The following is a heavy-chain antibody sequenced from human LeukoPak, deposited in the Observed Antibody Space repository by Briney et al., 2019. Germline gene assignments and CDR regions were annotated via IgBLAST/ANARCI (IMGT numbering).Heavy chain of an antibody. V-gene: IGHV3-7*03. CDR1: EFTFSVYT. Sequence: GGSLRLSCTASEFTFSVYTMNWVRQAPGKGLEWVASINHNGNVNYYVDSVKGRFTISRDNAKNSLYLQMSNLRAEDTAVYFCARGGGLDVWGQGATVTVSS. CDR3: ARGGGLDV. D-gene: IGHD3-16*01. J-gene: IGHJ6*02. CDR2: INHNGNVN.